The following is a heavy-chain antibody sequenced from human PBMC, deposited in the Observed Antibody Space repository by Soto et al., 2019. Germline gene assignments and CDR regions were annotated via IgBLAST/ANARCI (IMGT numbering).Heavy chain of an antibody. CDR3: VQSRCGCDCRQAYSSRSDFGLDV. CDR2: IYWGDDK. V-gene: IGHV2-5*02. Sequence: QITLKESGPTLVKPTQTLTLTCTFSGLSLSTTGVGVGWIRQPPGKALEWLALIYWGDDKRYRPSLKSRLTIVKDTSKYQVVLTMCNIDPVGTATYCCVQSRCGCDCRQAYSSRSDFGLDVWGQGTTVTVSS. CDR1: GLSLSTTGVG. J-gene: IGHJ6*02. D-gene: IGHD2-21*02.